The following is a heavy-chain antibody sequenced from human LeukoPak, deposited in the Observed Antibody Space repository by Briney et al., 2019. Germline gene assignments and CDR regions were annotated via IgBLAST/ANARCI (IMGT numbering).Heavy chain of an antibody. Sequence: PGGSLRLPCAASGFTFSSYAMSWVRQAPGKGLEWVSAISGSGGSTYYADSVKGRFTISRDNSKNTLYLQMNSLRAEDTAVYYCAKEENYGSGSYYNDYFDYWGQGTLVTVSS. CDR1: GFTFSSYA. V-gene: IGHV3-23*01. J-gene: IGHJ4*02. CDR2: ISGSGGST. CDR3: AKEENYGSGSYYNDYFDY. D-gene: IGHD3-10*01.